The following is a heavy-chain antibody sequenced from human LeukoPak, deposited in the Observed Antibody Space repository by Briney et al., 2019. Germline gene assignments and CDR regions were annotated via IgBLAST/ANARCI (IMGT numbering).Heavy chain of an antibody. CDR2: ISSSSSYI. J-gene: IGHJ4*02. Sequence: GGSLRLSCAASGFTFSSYSMNWVRQAPGKGLEWVSSISSSSSYIYYADSVKGRFTISRDNAKNSLYLQMNSLRAEDTAVYYCAREMYYDSSGYYLDYWGQGTLVTVSS. V-gene: IGHV3-21*04. D-gene: IGHD3-22*01. CDR3: AREMYYDSSGYYLDY. CDR1: GFTFSSYS.